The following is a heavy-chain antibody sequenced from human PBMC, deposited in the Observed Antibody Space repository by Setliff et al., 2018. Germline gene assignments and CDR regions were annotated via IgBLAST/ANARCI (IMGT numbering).Heavy chain of an antibody. D-gene: IGHD2-15*01. J-gene: IGHJ4*02. V-gene: IGHV1-8*02. CDR1: GYTFTSYA. CDR3: ARGITEGYDY. Sequence: ASVKVSCKASGYTFTSYAMHWVRQAPGQGLEWMGWMNPNSGNTGYAQKFQDRVIMTRDTSISTAYMELTSLTSEDTAVYYCARGITEGYDYWGQGTLVTVSS. CDR2: MNPNSGNT.